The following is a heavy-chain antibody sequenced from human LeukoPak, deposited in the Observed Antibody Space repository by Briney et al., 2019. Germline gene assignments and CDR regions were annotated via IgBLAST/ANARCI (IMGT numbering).Heavy chain of an antibody. CDR2: ISGSGRTI. Sequence: PGGSLRLSCVASGFTFSTYEMNWIRQAPGKGLEWVSYISGSGRTIYYADSVKDRFTISRDNAKNSLYLQMNSLRAEDTAIYYCTRGSGSYFYWGRGTLVTVSS. D-gene: IGHD3-10*01. CDR3: TRGSGSYFY. CDR1: GFTFSTYE. V-gene: IGHV3-48*03. J-gene: IGHJ4*02.